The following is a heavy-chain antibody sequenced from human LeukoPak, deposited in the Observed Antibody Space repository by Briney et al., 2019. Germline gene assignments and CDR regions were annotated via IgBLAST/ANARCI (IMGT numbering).Heavy chain of an antibody. CDR1: GGSFSGYY. CDR3: ASQGRYFDWLDAFDI. V-gene: IGHV4-34*01. J-gene: IGHJ3*02. CDR2: INHSGST. D-gene: IGHD3-9*01. Sequence: PSETLSLTCAVYGGSFSGYYWSWIRQPPGKGLEWIGEINHSGSTNYNPSLKSRVTGSVDTSKNQFSLRLSSVTAADTAVYYCASQGRYFDWLDAFDIWGQGTMVTVSS.